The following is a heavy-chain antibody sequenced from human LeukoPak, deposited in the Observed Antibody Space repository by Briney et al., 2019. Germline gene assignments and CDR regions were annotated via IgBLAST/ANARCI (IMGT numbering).Heavy chain of an antibody. CDR2: IYYSGST. D-gene: IGHD6-19*01. CDR3: ATHGAAGAGGFDP. CDR1: GSSISNSGYY. Sequence: PSETLSLTCTVSGSSISNSGYYWGWIRQPPGKGLEWIATIYYSGSTYYNPSLKSRVTMSVDTSKNQFSLNLISLTASDTAGYYCATHGAAGAGGFDPWGQGTLVTVSS. J-gene: IGHJ5*02. V-gene: IGHV4-39*01.